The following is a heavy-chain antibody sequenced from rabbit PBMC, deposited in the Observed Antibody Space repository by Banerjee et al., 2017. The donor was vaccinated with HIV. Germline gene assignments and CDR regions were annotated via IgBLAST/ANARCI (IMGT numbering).Heavy chain of an antibody. Sequence: QSLEESGGDLVKPGASLTLTCTASGFSFSNNYYMCWVRQAPGKGPEWIACIYAGSSGSTYYASWAKGRFTISKTSSTTVTLQMTSLTAADTATYFCARDRGGSSSNMFAFNLWGQGTLVTVS. CDR3: ARDRGGSSSNMFAFNL. CDR2: IYAGSSGST. D-gene: IGHD8-1*01. CDR1: GFSFSNNYY. J-gene: IGHJ4*01. V-gene: IGHV1S40*01.